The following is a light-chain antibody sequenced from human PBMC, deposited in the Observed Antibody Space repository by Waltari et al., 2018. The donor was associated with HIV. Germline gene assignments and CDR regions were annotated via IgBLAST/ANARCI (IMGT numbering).Light chain of an antibody. CDR1: QSLLHSQGNIY. J-gene: IGKJ5*01. CDR3: IQSLQTPIT. CDR2: FGS. Sequence: DIAMTQSPPSLPVTPGEQASISCRSRQSLLHSQGNIYLDWCLQKPGQCPQLLIYFGSNRASGVPDRFSGSGSGTDFTLKISRVEAEDAGTYYCIQSLQTPITLGQGTRLEIK. V-gene: IGKV2-28*01.